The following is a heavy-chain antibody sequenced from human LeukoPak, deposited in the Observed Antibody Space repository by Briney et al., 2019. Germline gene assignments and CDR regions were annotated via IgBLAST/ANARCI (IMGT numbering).Heavy chain of an antibody. CDR3: ARWASISREPGGFFDH. D-gene: IGHD1-14*01. CDR2: FCLGRDT. CDR1: GDSVANDFF. V-gene: IGHV4-38-2*02. Sequence: SETLSLTCTVSGDSVANDFFWGWVRQPPGKELEWIGSFCLGRDTYYRPSLKSRVTISVDTSKNQFSLNLNSVTAADTAVYYCARWASISREPGGFFDHWGQGTLVTVSS. J-gene: IGHJ4*02.